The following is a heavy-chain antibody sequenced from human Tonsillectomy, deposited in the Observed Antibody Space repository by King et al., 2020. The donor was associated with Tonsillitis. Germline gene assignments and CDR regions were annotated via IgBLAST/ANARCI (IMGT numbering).Heavy chain of an antibody. CDR1: GFTFSSYA. Sequence: VQLVESGGGLVQPGGSLRLSCAASGFTFSSYAMSWVRQAPGEGLEWVSAISGDGGSTNYADSVKGRFSISRDNSKNTLYLQMNSLRAEDTAIYYCAKRHYHDSSGLRDWYFDLWGRGTLVTVSS. D-gene: IGHD3-22*01. CDR2: ISGDGGST. J-gene: IGHJ2*01. V-gene: IGHV3-23*04. CDR3: AKRHYHDSSGLRDWYFDL.